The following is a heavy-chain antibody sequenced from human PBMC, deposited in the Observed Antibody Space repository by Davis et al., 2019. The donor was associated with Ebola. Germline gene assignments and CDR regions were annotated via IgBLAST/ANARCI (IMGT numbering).Heavy chain of an antibody. CDR1: GGTFSSYA. J-gene: IGHJ4*02. Sequence: SVKVSCKASGGTFSSYAISWVRQAPGQGLEWMGGIIPIFGTANYAKKFQGRVTITADESTSTAYMELSSLRSEDTAVYYCARGGVIWGSYRHFDYWGQGTLVTVSS. CDR3: ARGGVIWGSYRHFDY. D-gene: IGHD3-16*02. V-gene: IGHV1-69*13. CDR2: IIPIFGTA.